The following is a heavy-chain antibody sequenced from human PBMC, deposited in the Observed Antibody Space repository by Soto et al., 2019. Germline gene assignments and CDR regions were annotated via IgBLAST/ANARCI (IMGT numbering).Heavy chain of an antibody. CDR1: GGSFSGYY. CDR2: INHSGST. CDR3: ARGDYGDYVSPPFDY. Sequence: PSETLSLTCAVYGGSFSGYYWSWIRQPPGKGLEWIGEINHSGSTNYNPSLKSRVTISVDTSKNQFSLKLSSVTAADTAVYYCARGDYGDYVSPPFDYWGQGTLVTVSS. D-gene: IGHD4-17*01. J-gene: IGHJ4*02. V-gene: IGHV4-34*01.